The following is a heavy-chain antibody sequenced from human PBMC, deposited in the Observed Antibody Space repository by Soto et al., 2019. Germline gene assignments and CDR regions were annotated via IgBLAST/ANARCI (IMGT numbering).Heavy chain of an antibody. D-gene: IGHD2-21*02. CDR3: TVIPADKSNYYYGMDV. V-gene: IGHV3-23*01. Sequence: GGSLRLSCAASGFTFSSYAMSWVRQAPGKGLEWVSAISGSGGSTYYADSVKGRFTISRDNSKNTLYLQMNSLRAEDTAVYYCTVIPADKSNYYYGMDVWGQGTTVTVSS. CDR1: GFTFSSYA. CDR2: ISGSGGST. J-gene: IGHJ6*02.